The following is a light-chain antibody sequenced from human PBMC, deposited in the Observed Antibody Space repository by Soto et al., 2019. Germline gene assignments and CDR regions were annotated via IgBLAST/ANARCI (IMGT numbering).Light chain of an antibody. Sequence: EIVMTQSPATLSVSPGERATLSCRASQSVSSSLAWYQQKPGQAPRLLIYGASTRATGIPARFSGSGSGTEFTLTITSLQSEDFVVYYCQQYKNWPPEYTFGQGTKLEI. CDR2: GAS. CDR3: QQYKNWPPEYT. CDR1: QSVSSS. V-gene: IGKV3-15*01. J-gene: IGKJ2*01.